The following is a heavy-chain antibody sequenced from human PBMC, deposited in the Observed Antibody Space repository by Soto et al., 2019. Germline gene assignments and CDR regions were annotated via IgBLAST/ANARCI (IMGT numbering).Heavy chain of an antibody. CDR3: ARDQMGGNYPPSGFDY. V-gene: IGHV4-30-4*01. Sequence: QVQLQESGPGLVKPSQTLSLTCTVSGGSISSGDYYWSWIRQPPGKGLEWIGYIYYSGSTYYNPCLKSRVTISVDTSKKQFSLKLSSVTAADTAVYYGARDQMGGNYPPSGFDYWGQGTLVTVSS. D-gene: IGHD4-4*01. CDR2: IYYSGST. CDR1: GGSISSGDYY. J-gene: IGHJ4*02.